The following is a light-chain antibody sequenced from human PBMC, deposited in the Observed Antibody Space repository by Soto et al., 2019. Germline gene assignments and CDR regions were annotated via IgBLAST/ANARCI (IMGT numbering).Light chain of an antibody. V-gene: IGLV2-11*01. J-gene: IGLJ1*01. CDR2: DVT. CDR3: CSYEGTYTSFV. Sequence: QSALTRPRSVSGSPGQSVTISCTGSSSDVGGYNYVSWYQQQPGKAPKLLIYDVTIRTSGVSARFSGSKSGNTASLTISGLQAEDDADYFCCSYEGTYTSFVFGTGTKVTVL. CDR1: SSDVGGYNY.